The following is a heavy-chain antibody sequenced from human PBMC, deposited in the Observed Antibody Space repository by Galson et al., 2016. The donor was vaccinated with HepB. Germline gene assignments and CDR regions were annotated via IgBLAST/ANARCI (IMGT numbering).Heavy chain of an antibody. CDR1: EFSFTDYW. D-gene: IGHD2-15*01. CDR3: ARVGYCSGAGCRGRDWFDP. V-gene: IGHV3-7*01. J-gene: IGHJ5*02. CDR2: INLDGGEK. Sequence: SLRLSCAASEFSFTDYWMTWVRQAPGKGLECLANINLDGGEKNYVDSVKGRFTISRDNAKNSVYLQINSLRAGDTALYYCARVGYCSGAGCRGRDWFDPWGQGIPVTVSS.